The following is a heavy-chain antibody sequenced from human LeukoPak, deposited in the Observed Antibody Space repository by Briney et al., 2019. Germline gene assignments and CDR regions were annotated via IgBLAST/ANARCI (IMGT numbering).Heavy chain of an antibody. D-gene: IGHD2-15*01. J-gene: IGHJ4*02. V-gene: IGHV3-48*04. CDR2: IGGSTDMI. CDR1: GFAFSSFS. Sequence: GGSLRLSCAASGFAFSSFSMNWVRQAPGKGLEWIAYIGGSTDMIYYADSVKGRFTISRDNAKNSLYLQMNSLRAEDTAVYYCAKGAVKVVAASSIDYWGQGTLVTVSS. CDR3: AKGAVKVVAASSIDY.